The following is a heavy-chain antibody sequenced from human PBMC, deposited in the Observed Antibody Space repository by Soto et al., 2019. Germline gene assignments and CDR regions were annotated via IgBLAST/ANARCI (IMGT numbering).Heavy chain of an antibody. J-gene: IGHJ6*02. V-gene: IGHV1-18*01. CDR1: GYTFTNYG. CDR3: ARERGGSYYGMDV. Sequence: ASVKVSCKASGYTFTNYGITWVRQAPGQGLEWMGWISSYNGYTNYAQKLQGRVTITADESTSTAYMELSSLRSEDTAVYYCARERGGSYYGMDVWGQGTTVTVSS. D-gene: IGHD1-26*01. CDR2: ISSYNGYT.